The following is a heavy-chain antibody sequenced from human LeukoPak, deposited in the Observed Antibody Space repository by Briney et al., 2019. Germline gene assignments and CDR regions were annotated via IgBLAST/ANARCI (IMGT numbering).Heavy chain of an antibody. Sequence: GGSLRLSCAASGFTFSSHATSWVRQAPGKGLEWVSATSGDGGITYYAASVKGRFTISRDNSKNTLYLQMNSLRAEDTAVYYCAKDTSGLGGYSSDYWGQGTLVTVSS. CDR2: TSGDGGIT. V-gene: IGHV3-23*01. CDR1: GFTFSSHA. J-gene: IGHJ4*02. D-gene: IGHD3-22*01. CDR3: AKDTSGLGGYSSDY.